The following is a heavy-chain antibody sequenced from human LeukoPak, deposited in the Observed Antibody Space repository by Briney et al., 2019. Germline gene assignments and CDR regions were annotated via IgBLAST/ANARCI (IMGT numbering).Heavy chain of an antibody. D-gene: IGHD2-15*01. V-gene: IGHV3-23*01. CDR2: ISATGGST. CDR3: AKGDDILVVVSSYLDY. CDR1: GFTFRSYA. J-gene: IGHJ4*02. Sequence: GGSLRLSCAASGFTFRSYAVNWVRQAPGKGLEWVSGISATGGSTYYADSVKGRFTVSRDNSKNTLYLQMNRLRAEDTAVYYCAKGDDILVVVSSYLDYWGQGTLVTVSS.